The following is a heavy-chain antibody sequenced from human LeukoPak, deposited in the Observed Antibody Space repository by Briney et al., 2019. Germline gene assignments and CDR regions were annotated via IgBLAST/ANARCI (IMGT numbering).Heavy chain of an antibody. J-gene: IGHJ4*02. V-gene: IGHV3-21*01. D-gene: IGHD2-21*01. CDR1: GFTFSSYS. Sequence: PGGSLRLSCAASGFTFSSYSMNWVRQAPGKGLEWVSSISSSSSYIYYADSVKGRFTISRDNAKNSLYLQMNSLRAEDTAVYYCARDAPSHCPFDYWGQGTLVTVSS. CDR2: ISSSSSYI. CDR3: ARDAPSHCPFDY.